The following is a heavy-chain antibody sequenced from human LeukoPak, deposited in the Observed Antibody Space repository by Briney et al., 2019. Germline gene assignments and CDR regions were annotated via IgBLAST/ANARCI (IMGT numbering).Heavy chain of an antibody. CDR3: ARAHDYGGILDY. J-gene: IGHJ4*02. Sequence: SETLSLTCTVSGGSISSYYWSWVRRPAGKGLEWIGRIYTSGSTNYNPSLKSRVTMSVGTSKNQFSLKLSSVTAADTAVYYCARAHDYGGILDYWGQGTLVTVSS. CDR1: GGSISSYY. V-gene: IGHV4-4*07. CDR2: IYTSGST. D-gene: IGHD4-23*01.